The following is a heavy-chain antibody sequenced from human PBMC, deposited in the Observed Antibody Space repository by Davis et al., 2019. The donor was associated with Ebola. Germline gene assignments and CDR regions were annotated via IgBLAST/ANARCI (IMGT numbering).Heavy chain of an antibody. CDR3: ANGISGYPFDY. J-gene: IGHJ4*02. D-gene: IGHD3-22*01. V-gene: IGHV3-23*01. CDR1: GFTFSSYG. CDR2: ISGSGGST. Sequence: PGGSLRLSCAASGFTFSSYGMHWVRQAPGKGLEWVSAISGSGGSTYYADSVKGRFTISRDNSKNTLYLQMNSLRAEDTAVYYCANGISGYPFDYWGQGTLVTVSS.